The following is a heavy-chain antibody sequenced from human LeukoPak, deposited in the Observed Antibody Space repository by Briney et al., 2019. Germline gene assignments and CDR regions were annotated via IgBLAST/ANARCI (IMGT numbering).Heavy chain of an antibody. CDR2: IYTSGST. V-gene: IGHV4-4*07. CDR1: GGSISSYY. CDR3: ARGLHYYDSSKQPGGSYFDY. D-gene: IGHD3-22*01. Sequence: SETLSLTCTVSGGSISSYYWSWIRQPAGKGLEWIGRIYTSGSTNYNLSLKSRVTMSVDTSKNQFSLKLSSVTAADTAVYYCARGLHYYDSSKQPGGSYFDYWGQGTLVTVSS. J-gene: IGHJ4*02.